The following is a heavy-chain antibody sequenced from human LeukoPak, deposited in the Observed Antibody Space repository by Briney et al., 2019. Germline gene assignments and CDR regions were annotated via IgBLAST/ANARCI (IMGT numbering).Heavy chain of an antibody. CDR1: GGSFSGYY. J-gene: IGHJ4*02. V-gene: IGHV4-34*01. D-gene: IGHD5-18*01. CDR3: ARDPGGHGIQLH. Sequence: SETLSLTCAVYGGSFSGYYWSWIRQPPGKGLEWIGEINHSGSTNYNPSLKSRVTISVDTSKNQFSLKLSSVTAADTAVYYCARDPGGHGIQLHWGQGTLVTVSS. CDR2: INHSGST.